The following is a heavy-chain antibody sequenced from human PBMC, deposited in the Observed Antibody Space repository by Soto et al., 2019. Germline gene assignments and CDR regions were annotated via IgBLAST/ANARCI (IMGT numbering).Heavy chain of an antibody. J-gene: IGHJ6*02. CDR2: IYPGDSDT. CDR1: GYSFTSYW. V-gene: IGHV5-51*01. D-gene: IGHD3-3*01. Sequence: GESLKISCKGSGYSFTSYWIGWVRQMPGKGLEWMGIIYPGDSDTRYSPSFQGQVTISADKSISTAYLQWSSLKASDTAMYYCARLIVGGHYSPRVVDVWGQGTTVTVSS. CDR3: ARLIVGGHYSPRVVDV.